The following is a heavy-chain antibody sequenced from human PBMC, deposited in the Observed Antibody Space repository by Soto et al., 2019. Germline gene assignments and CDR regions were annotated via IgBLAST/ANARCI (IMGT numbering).Heavy chain of an antibody. Sequence: ESGGGLVQPGRSLKLSCAASGFTFHDYAMHWVRQGQGKGLEWVSGITWNSGSIDYADSVKGRFTISRDNAKNSLYLQMNSLRPEDTALYYCAKDIREYSSGWTYFDYWGHGTLVTVSS. CDR2: ITWNSGSI. V-gene: IGHV3-9*01. CDR1: GFTFHDYA. CDR3: AKDIREYSSGWTYFDY. J-gene: IGHJ4*01. D-gene: IGHD6-19*01.